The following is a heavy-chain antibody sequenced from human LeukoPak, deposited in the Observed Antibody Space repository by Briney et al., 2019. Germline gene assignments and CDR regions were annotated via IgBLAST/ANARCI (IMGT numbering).Heavy chain of an antibody. CDR2: IHPNDGGT. CDR3: ARGDIDL. V-gene: IGHV1-46*02. J-gene: IGHJ5*02. D-gene: IGHD2-15*01. CDR1: GYTFNIYY. Sequence: ASVKVSCKTSGYTFNIYYVQCVRQAPGQGLGWMGVIHPNDGGTTYAQKFQGRIIMTSDASTSTIYMELSSLRSDDTAVYYCARGDIDLWGQGTLVTVSS.